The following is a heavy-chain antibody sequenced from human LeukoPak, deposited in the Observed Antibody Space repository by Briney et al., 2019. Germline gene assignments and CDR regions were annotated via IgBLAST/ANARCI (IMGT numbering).Heavy chain of an antibody. Sequence: GGSLRLSCAASGFTVSSNYMSWVRQAPGKGLEWFSVIYSGGSTYYADSVKGRFTISRDNSKNTLYLQMNSLRAEDTAVYYCARDGGRLTRVAAFDIWGQGTMVTVSS. D-gene: IGHD4/OR15-4a*01. CDR3: ARDGGRLTRVAAFDI. V-gene: IGHV3-66*01. CDR2: IYSGGST. CDR1: GFTVSSNY. J-gene: IGHJ3*02.